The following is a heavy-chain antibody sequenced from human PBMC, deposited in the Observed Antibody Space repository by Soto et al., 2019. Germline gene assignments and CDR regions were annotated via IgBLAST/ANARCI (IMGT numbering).Heavy chain of an antibody. J-gene: IGHJ5*02. Sequence: QVQLVQSGAEVKKPGSSVKVSCKASGGTFSSYTISWVRQAPGQGLEWMGRIIPILGIANYAQKFQGRVTITADKSTSTAYMELSSLRSEDTAVYYCARAGQTLDYSNYDDWFDPWGQGTLVTVSS. CDR1: GGTFSSYT. CDR3: ARAGQTLDYSNYDDWFDP. V-gene: IGHV1-69*02. CDR2: IIPILGIA. D-gene: IGHD4-4*01.